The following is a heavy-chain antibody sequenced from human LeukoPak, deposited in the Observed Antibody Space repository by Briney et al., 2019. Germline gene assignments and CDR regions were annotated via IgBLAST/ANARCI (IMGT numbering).Heavy chain of an antibody. Sequence: GGSLRLSCAASGFTFSSYGMHWVRQAPGKGLEWVAFIRYDGSNKYYADSVKGRFTISRDNSKNTLYLQMNSLRAEDTAVYYCAKDAQLWFGGSGHAYYYYYYMDVWGKGTTVTISS. J-gene: IGHJ6*03. CDR2: IRYDGSNK. CDR1: GFTFSSYG. D-gene: IGHD3-10*01. V-gene: IGHV3-30*02. CDR3: AKDAQLWFGGSGHAYYYYYYMDV.